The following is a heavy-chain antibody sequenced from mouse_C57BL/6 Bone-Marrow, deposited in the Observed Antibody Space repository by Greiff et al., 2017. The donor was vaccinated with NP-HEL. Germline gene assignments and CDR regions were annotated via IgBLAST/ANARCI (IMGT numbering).Heavy chain of an antibody. CDR1: GYTFTDYY. CDR2: INPYNGGT. J-gene: IGHJ1*03. V-gene: IGHV1-19*01. D-gene: IGHD2-3*01. CDR3: AREGGLLLWYFDV. Sequence: VQLKESGPVLVKPGASVKMSCKASGYTFTDYYMNWVKQSHGKSLEWIGVINPYNGGTSYNQKLKGKATLTVDKSSSTAYMELNSLTSEDSAVYYCAREGGLLLWYFDVWGTGTTVTVSS.